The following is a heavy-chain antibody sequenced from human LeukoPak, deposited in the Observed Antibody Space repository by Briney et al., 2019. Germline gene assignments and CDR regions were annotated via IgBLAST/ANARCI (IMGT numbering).Heavy chain of an antibody. D-gene: IGHD5-12*01. CDR2: ISSSSSYI. J-gene: IGHJ4*02. V-gene: IGHV3-21*01. CDR1: GFTFSSYS. CDR3: ARGPPPSGYGYYFDY. Sequence: GGSLRLSCAASGFTFSSYSMNWVRQAPGKGLEWVSSISSSSSYIYYADSVKGRFTISRDNAKNSLYLQMNSLRAEDTAVYYCARGPPPSGYGYYFDYWGQGTLVTVSS.